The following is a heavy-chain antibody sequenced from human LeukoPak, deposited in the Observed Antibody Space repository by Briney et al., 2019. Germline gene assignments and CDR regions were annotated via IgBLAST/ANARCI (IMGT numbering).Heavy chain of an antibody. CDR1: GFTFSSYE. J-gene: IGHJ3*02. D-gene: IGHD6-13*01. CDR3: ARVRAAAGDAFDI. CDR2: ISSSGSTI. Sequence: GGSLRLSCAASGFTFSSYEMNWVRQAPGKGLEWVSYISSSGSTIYYADSVKGRFTISRDNAKNSLYLQMNSLRAEDTAAYYCARVRAAAGDAFDIWGQGTMVTVSS. V-gene: IGHV3-48*03.